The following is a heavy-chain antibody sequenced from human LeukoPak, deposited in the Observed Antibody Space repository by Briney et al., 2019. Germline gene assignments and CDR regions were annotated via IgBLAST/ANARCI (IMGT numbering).Heavy chain of an antibody. CDR2: IYTGGAT. J-gene: IGHJ4*02. V-gene: IGHV3-53*01. CDR1: GFTVSSNY. CDR3: ATNSGWNYFGY. Sequence: PGGSLRLSCAASGFTVSSNYMSWVRQAPGKGLEWVSAIYTGGATYYADSVMGRFTISRDNSKNTLYLQMNSLRAEDTAVYYCATNSGWNYFGYWGQGTLVTVSS. D-gene: IGHD5-12*01.